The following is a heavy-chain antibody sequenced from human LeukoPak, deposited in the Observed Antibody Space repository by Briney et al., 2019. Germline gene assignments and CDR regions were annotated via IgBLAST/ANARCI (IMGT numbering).Heavy chain of an antibody. V-gene: IGHV4-59*02. CDR3: ARGQDAFDI. CDR1: RGSVSGHY. CDR2: IYYSGST. Sequence: SETLSLTCIVSRGSVSGHYWSWIRQPPGKGLEWIGYIYYSGSTNYNPSLKSRVTISVDTSKNQFSLKLSSVTAADTAVYYCARGQDAFDIWGQGTMVTVSS. J-gene: IGHJ3*02.